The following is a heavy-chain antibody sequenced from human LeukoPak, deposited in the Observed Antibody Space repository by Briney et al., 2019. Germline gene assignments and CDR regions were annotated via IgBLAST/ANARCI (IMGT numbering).Heavy chain of an antibody. D-gene: IGHD3-10*01. CDR3: ARDLHAGRDGLHYGADS. CDR2: ISFDGSTT. CDR1: GFTFSTYG. V-gene: IGHV3-33*05. Sequence: GGSLRPSCAASGFTFSTYGMHWVRQTPGKGLEWVSIISFDGSTTYYGDSVRGRFTISRDNSKNTIDLQMDSLRADDTAIYYCARDLHAGRDGLHYGADSWGQGSLVTVSS. J-gene: IGHJ4*02.